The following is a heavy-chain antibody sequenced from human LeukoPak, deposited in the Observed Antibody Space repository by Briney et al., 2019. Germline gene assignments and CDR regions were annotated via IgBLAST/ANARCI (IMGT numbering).Heavy chain of an antibody. CDR1: GYSFTSYW. D-gene: IGHD3-10*01. J-gene: IGHJ2*01. CDR2: IYPGDSDT. V-gene: IGHV5-51*01. CDR3: ARRRLGGSGSPQYWYFDL. Sequence: GESLKISCKGSGYSFTSYWIGWVRQMPGKGLEWMGIIYPGDSDTRYSPSFQGQVTISADKSSSTAYLQWSSLKASDTAMFYCARRRLGGSGSPQYWYFDLWGRGTLVTVSS.